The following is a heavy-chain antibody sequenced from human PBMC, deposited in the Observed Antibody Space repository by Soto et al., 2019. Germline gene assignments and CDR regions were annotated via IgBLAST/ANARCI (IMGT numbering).Heavy chain of an antibody. J-gene: IGHJ4*02. CDR1: GYTFTSYD. CDR2: MNPNSGNT. D-gene: IGHD6-19*01. CDR3: ARSYSSGWSKY. V-gene: IGHV1-8*01. Sequence: QVQLVQSGAEVKKPGASVKVSCKASGYTFTSYDINWVRQATGQGLEWMGWMNPNSGNTGYAQKFQGRVTMTRNTSISTSYIELSSLISAYTAVYFGARSYSSGWSKYWGQGTLLTFSS.